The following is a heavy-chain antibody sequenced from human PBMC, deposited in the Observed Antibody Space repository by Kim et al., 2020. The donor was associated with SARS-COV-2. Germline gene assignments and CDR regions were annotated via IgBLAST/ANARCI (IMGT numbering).Heavy chain of an antibody. D-gene: IGHD3-10*01. CDR2: INAGNGNT. CDR3: ARELLWFGKLSRNYYYYGMEE. V-gene: IGHV1-3*01. CDR1: GYTFTSYA. Sequence: ASVKVSCKASGYTFTSYAMHWVRQAPGQRLEWMGWINAGNGNTKYSQKFQGRVTITRDTSASTAYMELSSLRSEDTAVYYCARELLWFGKLSRNYYYYGMEEWGQGNTVTAS. J-gene: IGHJ6*02.